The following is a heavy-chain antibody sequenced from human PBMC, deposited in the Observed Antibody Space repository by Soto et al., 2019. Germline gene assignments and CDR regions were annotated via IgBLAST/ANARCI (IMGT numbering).Heavy chain of an antibody. D-gene: IGHD4-17*01. V-gene: IGHV1-69*14. CDR1: GGTFSTSS. CDR3: ASGHEYGGNSAAFDI. J-gene: IGHJ3*02. CDR2: ILPIFGTA. Sequence: QVLLVQSGAEMKKPGSSVKVSCKASGGTFSTSSINWVRQAPGQRPEWMGNILPIFGTADYAQKFQGRVKISADKSTNKAYMELRSLLSEDTAVYYCASGHEYGGNSAAFDIWGQGTVVTVSS.